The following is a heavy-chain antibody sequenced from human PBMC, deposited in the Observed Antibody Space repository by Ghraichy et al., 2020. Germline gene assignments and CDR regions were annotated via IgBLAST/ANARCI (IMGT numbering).Heavy chain of an antibody. CDR1: GSTVSDTY. D-gene: IGHD2-15*01. J-gene: IGHJ4*02. V-gene: IGHV3-66*01. Sequence: GESLNISCAASGSTVSDTYMSWVRQAPGKGLEWVSIVYNGGSTYYADSVKGRFTISRDTSKNTMYLQMNSLRAEDTAVYYCARDHHCSCDCWGQGTLVTVSS. CDR2: VYNGGST. CDR3: ARDHHCSCDC.